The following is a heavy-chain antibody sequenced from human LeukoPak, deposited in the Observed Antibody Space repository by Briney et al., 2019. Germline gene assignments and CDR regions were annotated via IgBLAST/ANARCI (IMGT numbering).Heavy chain of an antibody. CDR1: GGSISSSNW. J-gene: IGHJ5*02. CDR3: ARSRGGFGDYGSWFDP. V-gene: IGHV4-4*02. Sequence: SGTLSLTCAVSGGSISSSNWWSWVRQPPGKGLEWIGEISHSGSTNYNPSLKSRVTTSIDTSKNQFSLKLNSVTPADTAVYYCARSRGGFGDYGSWFDPWGQGTLVTVSS. CDR2: ISHSGST. D-gene: IGHD4-17*01.